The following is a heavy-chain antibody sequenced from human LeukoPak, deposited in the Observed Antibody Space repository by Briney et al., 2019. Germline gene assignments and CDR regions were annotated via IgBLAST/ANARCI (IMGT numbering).Heavy chain of an antibody. CDR2: ISGSGGST. J-gene: IGHJ4*02. V-gene: IGHV3-23*01. Sequence: GGSLRLSCAASGFTFSNAWMSWVRQAPGKGLEWVSAISGSGGSTYYADSVKGRFTISRDNSKNTLYLQMNSLRAEDTAVYYCAKDGIMVVAATPVDYWGQGTLVTVSS. D-gene: IGHD2-15*01. CDR3: AKDGIMVVAATPVDY. CDR1: GFTFSNAW.